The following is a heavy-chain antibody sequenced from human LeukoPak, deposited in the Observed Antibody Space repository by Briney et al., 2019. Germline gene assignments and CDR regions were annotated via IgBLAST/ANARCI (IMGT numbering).Heavy chain of an antibody. J-gene: IGHJ4*02. V-gene: IGHV4-31*03. D-gene: IGHD3-10*01. CDR1: GGSISSGGYY. CDR3: ARMFGSGSFYNRGNY. CDR2: IYYTGTT. Sequence: SETLSLTCPVSGGSISSGGYYWTWIRQSPGKGLEWIGYIYYTGTTYYNPSLKSRVTISMDTSQNQLSLKVTSMTAADTAVYYCARMFGSGSFYNRGNYWGQGTLVTVSS.